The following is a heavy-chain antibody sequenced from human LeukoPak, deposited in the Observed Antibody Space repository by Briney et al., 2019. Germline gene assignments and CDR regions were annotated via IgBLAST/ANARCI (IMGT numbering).Heavy chain of an antibody. J-gene: IGHJ5*02. Sequence: SETLSLTCTVSGGSISSYYWSWIRQPAGKGLEWIGRIYTSGSTNYNPSLKSRVTMSVDTSKSQFSLKLSSVTAADTAVYYCARQRTSMVVTARNWFDPWGQGTLVTVSS. CDR3: ARQRTSMVVTARNWFDP. CDR1: GGSISSYY. D-gene: IGHD2-21*02. CDR2: IYTSGST. V-gene: IGHV4-4*07.